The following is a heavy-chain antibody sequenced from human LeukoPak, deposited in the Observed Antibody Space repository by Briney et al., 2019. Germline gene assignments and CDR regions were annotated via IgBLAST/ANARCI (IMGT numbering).Heavy chain of an antibody. CDR1: GYSISSGYY. D-gene: IGHD6-6*01. CDR3: ARRRPEYSSSYYYYYYMDV. CDR2: IYHSGST. Sequence: SETLSLTCTVSGYSISSGYYWSWIRQPPGKGLEWIGSIYHSGSTYYNPSLKSRVTISVDTSKNQFSLKLSSVTAADTAVYYCARRRPEYSSSYYYYYYMDVWGKGTTVTVSS. J-gene: IGHJ6*03. V-gene: IGHV4-38-2*02.